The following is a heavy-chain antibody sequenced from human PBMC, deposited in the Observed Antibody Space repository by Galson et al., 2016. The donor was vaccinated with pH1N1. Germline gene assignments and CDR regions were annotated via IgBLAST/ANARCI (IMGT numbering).Heavy chain of an antibody. D-gene: IGHD3-10*01. CDR2: ISYSGNI. J-gene: IGHJ4*02. CDR3: ARNDDYYGSGSYDY. CDR1: GASISSYY. V-gene: IGHV4-59*08. Sequence: LSLTCNVSGASISSYYWSWIRQPPGKGLEWIGYISYSGNINYNPSFKGRVTVSLDTSENQFSLKLNSVNAADTAVYYCARNDDYYGSGSYDYWGQGTLVTVSS.